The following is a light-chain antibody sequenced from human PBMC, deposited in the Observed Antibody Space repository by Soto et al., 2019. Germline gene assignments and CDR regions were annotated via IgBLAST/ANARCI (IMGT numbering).Light chain of an antibody. Sequence: EIVLTQSPGTLSLFPGERATLSCRASQSISSNYLAWYQQKPGQAPRLLIHGASNRATGIPDRFSGAGSGADFTINISRLEPEDFAVYYCHQYWSAPAWTFGEGTKVEIK. V-gene: IGKV3-20*01. J-gene: IGKJ1*01. CDR1: QSISSNY. CDR2: GAS. CDR3: HQYWSAPAWT.